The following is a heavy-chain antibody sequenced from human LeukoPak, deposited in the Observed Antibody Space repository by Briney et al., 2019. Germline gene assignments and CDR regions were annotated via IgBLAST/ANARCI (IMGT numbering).Heavy chain of an antibody. D-gene: IGHD2-21*02. CDR2: IDSSDSYT. Sequence: GESLKISCKGSGYSFTSYWISWVRQMPGKGLEWMGRIDSSDSYTYYSPSFQGHVTISADKSISTAYLQWSSLKASDTAMYYCARHPGDCGGDCYAAEFQHWGQGTLVTVSS. V-gene: IGHV5-10-1*01. CDR1: GYSFTSYW. J-gene: IGHJ1*01. CDR3: ARHPGDCGGDCYAAEFQH.